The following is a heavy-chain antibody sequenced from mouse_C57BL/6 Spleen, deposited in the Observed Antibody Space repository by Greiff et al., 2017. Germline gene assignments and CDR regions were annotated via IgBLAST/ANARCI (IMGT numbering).Heavy chain of an antibody. V-gene: IGHV5-16*01. CDR1: GFTFSDYY. CDR2: INYDGSST. J-gene: IGHJ4*01. Sequence: EVQLVESEGGLVQPGSSMKLSCTASGFTFSDYYMAWVRQVPEKGLEWVANINYDGSSTYYLDSLKSRFIISRDNAKNILYLQMSSLKSEDTATYYCARGLSYAMDYWGQGTSVTVSS. CDR3: ARGLSYAMDY.